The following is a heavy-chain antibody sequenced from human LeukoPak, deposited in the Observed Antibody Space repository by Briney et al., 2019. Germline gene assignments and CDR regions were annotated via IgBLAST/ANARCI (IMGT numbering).Heavy chain of an antibody. CDR2: VYPVDSHS. Sequence: GDSLKISSKASGYTFNTYWIGWVRQKPGKGLECIAIVYPVDSHSRYSPSFQGHFTISADKTVTTAYLQWSSLEASDTAVYYCARLSGGSWANTEYFPDWGQGTLVIVSS. CDR1: GYTFNTYW. D-gene: IGHD7-27*01. CDR3: ARLSGGSWANTEYFPD. J-gene: IGHJ1*01. V-gene: IGHV5-51*01.